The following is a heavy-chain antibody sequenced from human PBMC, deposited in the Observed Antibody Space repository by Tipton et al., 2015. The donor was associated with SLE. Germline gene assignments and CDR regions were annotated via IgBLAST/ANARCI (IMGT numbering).Heavy chain of an antibody. Sequence: TLSLTCTVSGGSISSYYWSWIRQPPGKGLEWIGTIFYSGSIDYNPSLKSRVTISVDTSKNQLSLKLSSVTAADTAVYYCARDPYDSWSDYQATFDYWGQGTLVTVSP. CDR1: GGSISSYY. V-gene: IGHV4-59*12. J-gene: IGHJ4*02. CDR3: ARDPYDSWSDYQATFDY. D-gene: IGHD3-3*01. CDR2: IFYSGSI.